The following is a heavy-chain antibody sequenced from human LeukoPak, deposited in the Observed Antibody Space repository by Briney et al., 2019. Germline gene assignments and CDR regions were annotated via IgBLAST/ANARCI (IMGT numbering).Heavy chain of an antibody. CDR1: GYTFTGYY. J-gene: IGHJ3*01. V-gene: IGHV1-2*02. CDR3: ARVAGTYYYDSSGYYEPFDF. Sequence: GGSLRLSCAASGYTFTGYYMHWVRQAPGQGLEWMGWINPNSGSTKYAQKFQGRVTMTRDTSISTAYMELSRLRSDDTAVYYCARVAGTYYYDSSGYYEPFDFWGQGTMVTVSS. CDR2: INPNSGST. D-gene: IGHD3-22*01.